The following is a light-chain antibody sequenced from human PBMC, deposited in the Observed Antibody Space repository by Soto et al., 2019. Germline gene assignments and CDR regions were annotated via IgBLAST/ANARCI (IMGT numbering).Light chain of an antibody. V-gene: IGLV1-51*01. J-gene: IGLJ1*01. Sequence: QSALAQPPSVSAAPGQKVTISCSGSSSNIGNNYVSWYQQLPGTAPKLLIYDNNKRPSGIPDRFSGSKSGTSATLGITGLQTGDEADYYCGTWDASLSAGGVFGTGTRSPS. CDR1: SSNIGNNY. CDR2: DNN. CDR3: GTWDASLSAGGV.